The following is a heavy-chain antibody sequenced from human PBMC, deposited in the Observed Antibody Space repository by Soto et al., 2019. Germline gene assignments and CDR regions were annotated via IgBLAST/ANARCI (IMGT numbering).Heavy chain of an antibody. Sequence: ASVKVSCKASGYSFITSCYMHWVRQAPGQGLEWMGIINPTGSMTKYSQRFQGRLTMTRDTSTSTDYMELTTLTSEDTAVYFCARHTGYDHDAFDIWGQGTMVTVSS. J-gene: IGHJ3*02. CDR2: INPTGSMT. D-gene: IGHD5-12*01. CDR1: GYSFITSCY. CDR3: ARHTGYDHDAFDI. V-gene: IGHV1-46*01.